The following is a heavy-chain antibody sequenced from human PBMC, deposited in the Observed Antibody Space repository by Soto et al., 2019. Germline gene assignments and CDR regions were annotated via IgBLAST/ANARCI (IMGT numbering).Heavy chain of an antibody. D-gene: IGHD1-1*01. CDR3: SREVYEGRQRQYYYFGMDV. CDR2: IKQDGSEQ. V-gene: IGHV3-7*01. CDR1: GFTFSNYW. J-gene: IGHJ6*02. Sequence: HPGGSLRLSCTASGFTFSNYWMTWVRQVPGKGLEWVANIKQDGSEQTYAPSVKGRFTISRDNAKNSLYLQMNSLRDDDAAVYYCSREVYEGRQRQYYYFGMDVWGQGTTVTVSS.